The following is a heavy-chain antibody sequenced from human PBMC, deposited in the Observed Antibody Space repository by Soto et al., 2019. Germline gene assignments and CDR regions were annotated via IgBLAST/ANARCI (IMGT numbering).Heavy chain of an antibody. V-gene: IGHV4-59*08. CDR3: ARRAGAVPGRIDF. Sequence: HVQLQESGPGLVKPSETLSLICTVSGDSISSYYWSWIRQPPGKGLEWIGFIYYTGSTNYNPSLMSRVTISVDTSKNQLSLKLSSVTAADPAVYYCARRAGAVPGRIDFWGQGTLVTVSS. CDR2: IYYTGST. CDR1: GDSISSYY. J-gene: IGHJ4*02. D-gene: IGHD6-19*01.